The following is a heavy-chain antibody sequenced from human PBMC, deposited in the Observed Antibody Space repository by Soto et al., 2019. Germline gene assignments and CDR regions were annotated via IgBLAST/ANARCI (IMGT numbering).Heavy chain of an antibody. Sequence: PSETLSLTCTVSSGSIFSGSYHWGWIRQPPGKGLEWIGAINYSGSTYYNPSLKSRVTISVDTSKNQFSLILSSVTAADTAVYFCARRHAPRYSSGNNYFDFWGQGTLVTVSS. CDR3: ARRHAPRYSSGNNYFDF. CDR1: SGSIFSGSYH. D-gene: IGHD6-19*01. V-gene: IGHV4-39*01. J-gene: IGHJ4*02. CDR2: INYSGST.